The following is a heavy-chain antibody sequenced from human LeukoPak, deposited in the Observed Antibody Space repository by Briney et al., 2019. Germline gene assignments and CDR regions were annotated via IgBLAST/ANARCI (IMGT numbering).Heavy chain of an antibody. D-gene: IGHD3-22*01. V-gene: IGHV1-2*02. CDR3: AREHTEYYYDSSGYDY. Sequence: GASVKVSCKASGYTFTGYYMHWVRQAPGQGLEWMGWINPNSGGTNYAQKFQGRVTMTRDTSISTAYMELSRLRSDDTAVYYCAREHTEYYYDSSGYDYWGQGTLVTVSS. J-gene: IGHJ4*02. CDR1: GYTFTGYY. CDR2: INPNSGGT.